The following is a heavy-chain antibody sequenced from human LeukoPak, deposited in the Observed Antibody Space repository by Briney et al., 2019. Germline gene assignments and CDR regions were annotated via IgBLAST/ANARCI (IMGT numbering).Heavy chain of an antibody. CDR1: GFTVSTNY. V-gene: IGHV3-66*02. CDR2: IYSGGST. D-gene: IGHD3-22*01. Sequence: TGGSLRLSCAASGFTVSTNYMSWVRQAPGKGLEWVSVIYSGGSTYCADSVKGRFTISRDNSKNMLYLQMNSLRAEDTAVYYCARGSAYSHWGQGTLVTVST. J-gene: IGHJ4*02. CDR3: ARGSAYSH.